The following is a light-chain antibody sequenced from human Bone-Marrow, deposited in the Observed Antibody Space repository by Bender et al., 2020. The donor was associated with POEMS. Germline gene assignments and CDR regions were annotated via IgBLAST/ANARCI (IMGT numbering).Light chain of an antibody. V-gene: IGLV2-11*01. CDR1: SSDVGGYNY. Sequence: QSALTQPRSVSGSPGQSVTISCTGTSSDVGGYNYVSWYQQHPGKAPKLMIYDVSERPSGVPDRFSGSKSANTASLTISGLQAEDEADYYCCSYAGSYTWVFGAGTKLTVL. CDR3: CSYAGSYTWV. CDR2: DVS. J-gene: IGLJ3*02.